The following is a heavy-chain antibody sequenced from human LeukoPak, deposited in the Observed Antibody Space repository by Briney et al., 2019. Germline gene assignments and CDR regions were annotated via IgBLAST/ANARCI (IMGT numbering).Heavy chain of an antibody. CDR1: GGSFSGYY. D-gene: IGHD6-19*01. CDR3: ARDRRKAVAGMGGKYFDL. V-gene: IGHV4-34*01. Sequence: PSETLSLTCAVYGGSFSGYYWSWIRQPPGKGLEWIGEINHSGSTNYNPSLKSRVTISVDTSKNQFSLRLNSGTAADTALYFCARDRRKAVAGMGGKYFDLWGRGTLVTVSS. J-gene: IGHJ2*01. CDR2: INHSGST.